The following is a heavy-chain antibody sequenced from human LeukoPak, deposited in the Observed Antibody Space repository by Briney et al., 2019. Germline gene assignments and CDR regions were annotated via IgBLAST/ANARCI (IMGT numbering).Heavy chain of an antibody. Sequence: SETLSLTCTVSGGSISSSSYYWGWIRQPPGKGLEWIGSIYYSGSTYYNPSLKSRVTIFVDTSKNQFSLKLSSVTAADTAVYYCARPSIAVAGHFFDYWGQGTLVTVSS. CDR3: ARPSIAVAGHFFDY. CDR1: GGSISSSSYY. D-gene: IGHD6-19*01. J-gene: IGHJ4*02. CDR2: IYYSGST. V-gene: IGHV4-39*01.